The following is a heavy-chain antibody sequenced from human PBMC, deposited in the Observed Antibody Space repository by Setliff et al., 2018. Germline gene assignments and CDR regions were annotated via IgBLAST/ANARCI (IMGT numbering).Heavy chain of an antibody. Sequence: GSGPTLVNPTQTLTLTCTFSGFSLTTTGVAVGWIRQPPGKALEWLALIYWDDDKRYSPSLKSRLTIVKDTSKNQVVLTMTNMDPVDTATYYCAHRPKMGSDGFYSAFDMWGQGTMVTV. D-gene: IGHD2-15*01. V-gene: IGHV2-5*02. J-gene: IGHJ3*02. CDR1: GFSLTTTGVA. CDR2: IYWDDDK. CDR3: AHRPKMGSDGFYSAFDM.